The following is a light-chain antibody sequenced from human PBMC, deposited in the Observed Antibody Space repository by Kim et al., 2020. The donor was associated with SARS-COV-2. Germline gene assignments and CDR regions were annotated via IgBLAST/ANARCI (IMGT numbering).Light chain of an antibody. V-gene: IGLV3-19*01. J-gene: IGLJ2*01. CDR3: QSRDSGGNIL. Sequence: SSELTQDPAVSVALGQTVRITCQGDSLRNYYTTWYQQRPSQAPVLLIYGRNSRPSGIPDRFSGSSSGNTASLTISGAQAEDEADFYCQSRDSGGNILFGGGTKVTVL. CDR1: SLRNYY. CDR2: GRN.